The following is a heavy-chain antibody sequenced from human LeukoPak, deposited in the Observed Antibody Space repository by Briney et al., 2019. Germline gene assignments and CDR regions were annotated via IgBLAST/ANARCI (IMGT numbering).Heavy chain of an antibody. D-gene: IGHD3-9*01. CDR1: GYTFTGYY. J-gene: IGHJ5*02. CDR2: INPNSGGT. CDR3: AGILTGLTNWFDP. V-gene: IGHV1-2*02. Sequence: ASVKVSCKASGYTFTGYYMHWVRQAPGQGLEWMGWINPNSGGTNYAQKLQGRVTMTTDTSTSTAYMELRSLRSDDTAVYYCAGILTGLTNWFDPWGQGTLVTVSS.